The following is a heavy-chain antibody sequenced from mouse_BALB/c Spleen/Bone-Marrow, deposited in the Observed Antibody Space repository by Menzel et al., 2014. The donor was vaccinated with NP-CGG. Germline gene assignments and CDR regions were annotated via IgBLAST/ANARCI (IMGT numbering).Heavy chain of an antibody. Sequence: EVQGVESGGGLVQPGGSLKLSCAASGFTFSSYGMSWVRQTPDKRLELVATINSNGGRTYYPDSVKGRFTISRDNAKNTLYLQMSSLKSEDTAMYYCARDSLLRSLYAMDYWGQGTSVTVS. V-gene: IGHV5-6-3*01. CDR3: ARDSLLRSLYAMDY. CDR1: GFTFSSYG. D-gene: IGHD1-2*01. J-gene: IGHJ4*01. CDR2: INSNGGRT.